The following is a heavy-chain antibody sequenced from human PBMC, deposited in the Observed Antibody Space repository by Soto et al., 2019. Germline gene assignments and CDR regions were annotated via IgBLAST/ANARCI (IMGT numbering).Heavy chain of an antibody. CDR3: ARYDGPLDVLSI. J-gene: IGHJ6*01. CDR1: GVSFIGYY. D-gene: IGHD3-10*02. V-gene: IGHV4-34*10. CDR2: VDHSGRT. Sequence: SETLSLTCVVSGVSFIGYYWTWILQAPGKGLEWIGEVDHSGRTSYNPSLKSRVTMSADTSKNQFSLSLSSVTAADTAVYYCARYDGPLDVLSIRGQGTSVLVSS.